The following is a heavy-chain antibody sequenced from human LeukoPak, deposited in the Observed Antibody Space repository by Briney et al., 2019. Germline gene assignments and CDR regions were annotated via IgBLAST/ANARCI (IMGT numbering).Heavy chain of an antibody. Sequence: GGSLRLACAAYGFTFSTSGLRAVRQAPGKGLEWVAVISDDGSNKYYEDSVKGRFIISRDNSRNTVYLQMNSLRAEDTAVYYCAKDAPNSSNWYPVYWGQGTLVIVSS. J-gene: IGHJ4*02. CDR3: AKDAPNSSNWYPVY. D-gene: IGHD1-20*01. CDR1: GFTFSTSG. V-gene: IGHV3-30*18. CDR2: ISDDGSNK.